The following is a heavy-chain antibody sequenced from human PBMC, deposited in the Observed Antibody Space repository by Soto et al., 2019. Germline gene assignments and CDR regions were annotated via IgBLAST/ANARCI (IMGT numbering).Heavy chain of an antibody. D-gene: IGHD1-7*01. CDR2: IKQDGSEK. J-gene: IGHJ5*02. CDR1: GFTFSSYW. V-gene: IGHV3-7*01. CDR3: ARDGPSWNYVNWFDP. Sequence: GGSLRLSCAASGFTFSSYWMSWVRQAPGKGLEWVANIKQDGSEKYYVDSVKGRFTISRDNAKNSLYLQMNSLRAEDTAVYYCARDGPSWNYVNWFDPWGQGTLVPVSS.